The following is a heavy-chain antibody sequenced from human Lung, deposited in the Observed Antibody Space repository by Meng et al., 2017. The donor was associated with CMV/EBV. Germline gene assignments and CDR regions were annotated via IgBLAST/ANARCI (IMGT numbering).Heavy chain of an antibody. V-gene: IGHV3-23*01. CDR3: AKIGYCSTASCNTWSYFDY. J-gene: IGHJ4*02. CDR1: GFIFSNYD. CDR2: ISGISGSI. D-gene: IGHD2-2*02. Sequence: GGSLRLXCAASGFIFSNYDMTWVRQAPGKGLEWVSGISGISGSIYYAESVKGRFAISRDNSRNTLYLQMNNLRAEDTAKYYCAKIGYCSTASCNTWSYFDYWGQGTXVTVSS.